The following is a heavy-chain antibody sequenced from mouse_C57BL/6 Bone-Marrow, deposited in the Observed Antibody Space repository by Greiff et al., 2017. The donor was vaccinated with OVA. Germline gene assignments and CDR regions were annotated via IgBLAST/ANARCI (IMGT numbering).Heavy chain of an antibody. J-gene: IGHJ1*03. CDR2: SRNKANDYTT. V-gene: IGHV7-1*01. CDR1: GFTFSDFY. CDR3: ARDGGSSYGYFDV. Sequence: EVKVVESGGGLVQSGRSLRLSCATSGFTFSDFYMEWVRQAPGKGLEWIAASRNKANDYTTEYSASVKGRFIVSRDTSQSILYLQMNALRAEDTAIYYCARDGGSSYGYFDVWGTGTTVTVSS. D-gene: IGHD1-1*01.